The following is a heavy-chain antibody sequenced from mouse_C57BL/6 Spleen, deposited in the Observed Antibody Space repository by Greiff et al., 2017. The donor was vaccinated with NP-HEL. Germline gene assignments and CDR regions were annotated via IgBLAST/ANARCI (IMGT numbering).Heavy chain of an antibody. CDR3: ARDPLFDYGSSFGYFDV. J-gene: IGHJ1*03. Sequence: EVQLVESGGGLVKPGGSLKLSCAASGFTFSSYAMSWVRQTPEKRLEWVATISDGGSYTYYPDNVKGRFTISRDNAKNNLYLQMSHLKSEDTAMYYCARDPLFDYGSSFGYFDVWGTGTTVTVSS. D-gene: IGHD1-1*01. CDR2: ISDGGSYT. CDR1: GFTFSSYA. V-gene: IGHV5-4*01.